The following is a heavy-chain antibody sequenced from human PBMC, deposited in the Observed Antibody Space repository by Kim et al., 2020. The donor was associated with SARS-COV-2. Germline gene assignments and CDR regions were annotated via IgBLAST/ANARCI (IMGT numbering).Heavy chain of an antibody. CDR2: INTNNGNP. V-gene: IGHV7-4-1*02. Sequence: ASVKVSCKASGYTFTSFAMNWVRQAPGQGLEWIGWINTNNGNPGYAQGFSGRFVFSLDTSVSTAYLQISSLKAEDIAVYYCARESFCNATNCYNGMDVWGQGTTVNVSS. CDR1: GYTFTSFA. D-gene: IGHD3-3*01. J-gene: IGHJ6*02. CDR3: ARESFCNATNCYNGMDV.